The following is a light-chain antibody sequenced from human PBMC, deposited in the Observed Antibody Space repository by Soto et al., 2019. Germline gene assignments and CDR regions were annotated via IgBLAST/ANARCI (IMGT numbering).Light chain of an antibody. CDR1: SSNIGNNY. CDR3: GTWDSSLIAGHV. V-gene: IGLV1-51*01. CDR2: DNT. Sequence: QSVLTQPPSVSAAPGQKVTISCSGSSSNIGNNYVSWYQQLPGTAPKLLIYDNTKRPSGIPDRFSGSKSGTSATLGITGLQTGDEADYYCGTWDSSLIAGHVFGTGNKVTVL. J-gene: IGLJ1*01.